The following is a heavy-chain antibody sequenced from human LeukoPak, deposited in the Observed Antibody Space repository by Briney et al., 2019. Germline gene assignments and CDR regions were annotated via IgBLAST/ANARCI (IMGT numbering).Heavy chain of an antibody. CDR1: GITFSSYW. CDR2: IDSDGSGT. CDR3: ARDKSYFGSGNYHYFDS. Sequence: GGSLRLSCAASGITFSSYWMHWVRQAPGKGLVWVSRIDSDGSGTSYADSVKGRFTISRDNAKNTVYLQMNSLRPEDTALYYCARDKSYFGSGNYHYFDSWGQGALVIVSS. V-gene: IGHV3-74*01. J-gene: IGHJ4*02. D-gene: IGHD3-10*01.